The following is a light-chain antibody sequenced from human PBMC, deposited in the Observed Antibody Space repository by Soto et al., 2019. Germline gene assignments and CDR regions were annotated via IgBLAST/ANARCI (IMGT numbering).Light chain of an antibody. V-gene: IGLV3-21*02. J-gene: IGLJ1*01. CDR2: DDS. Sequence: LTQPPSVSVAPGQTARISCGGNKIETKTVFWYQQKPGQAPVVVVSDDSVRPSGIPERFSGSNSGGTATLSIIGVEAGDEADYYCQVWDSLSDHHVFGPGTKVTVL. CDR3: QVWDSLSDHHV. CDR1: KIETKT.